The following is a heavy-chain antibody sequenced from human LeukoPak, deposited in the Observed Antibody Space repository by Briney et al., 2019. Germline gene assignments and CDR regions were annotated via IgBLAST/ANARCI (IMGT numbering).Heavy chain of an antibody. CDR3: ARHEYSGSYYGLSWFDP. V-gene: IGHV4-39*01. D-gene: IGHD1-26*01. CDR2: IYYSGST. CDR1: GGSISSSGYY. J-gene: IGHJ5*02. Sequence: SETLSLTCTVSGGSISSSGYYWGWIRQPPGKGLEWIASIYYSGSTYYNPSLKSRVTISVDTSKTQLSLKLSSLTAADTAVYYCARHEYSGSYYGLSWFDPWGQGTLVTVSS.